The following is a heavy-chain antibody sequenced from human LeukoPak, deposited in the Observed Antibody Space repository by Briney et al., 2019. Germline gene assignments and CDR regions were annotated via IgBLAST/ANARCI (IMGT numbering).Heavy chain of an antibody. CDR2: INHSGST. V-gene: IGHV4-34*01. J-gene: IGHJ4*02. CDR3: AGRFLEWLLDY. D-gene: IGHD3-3*01. CDR1: GGSFSGYY. Sequence: SETLSLTCAVYGGSFSGYYWSWIRQPPGKGLEWIGEINHSGSTNYNPSLKSRVTISVDTSKNQFSLKLSSVTAADTAVYYCAGRFLEWLLDYWGQGTLVTVSS.